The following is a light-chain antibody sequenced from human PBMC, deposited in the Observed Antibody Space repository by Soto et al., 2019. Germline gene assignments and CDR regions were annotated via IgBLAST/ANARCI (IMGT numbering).Light chain of an antibody. Sequence: QSVLTQPASVSGSPGQSITISCTGTSSDVGGYNYVSWYQQHPGKAPKLMIYDVSNRPSGVSNRFSGSKSGNTASLTISGHQAEDEADYYCSSYTSSSTLVLGGGTQLTVL. CDR1: SSDVGGYNY. V-gene: IGLV2-14*01. J-gene: IGLJ2*01. CDR3: SSYTSSSTLV. CDR2: DVS.